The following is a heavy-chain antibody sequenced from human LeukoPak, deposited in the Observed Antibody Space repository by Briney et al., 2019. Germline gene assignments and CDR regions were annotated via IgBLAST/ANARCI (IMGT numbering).Heavy chain of an antibody. J-gene: IGHJ4*02. CDR2: INPNSGGT. CDR1: GYTFTGYH. V-gene: IGHV1-2*02. D-gene: IGHD5-12*01. Sequence: ASVKVSCKASGYTFTGYHMHWVRQAPGQGLEWMGWINPNSGGTNYAQKFQGRVTMTRDTSISTAYMELSRLRSDDTAVYYCARRGLKATGVVDYWGQGTLVTVSS. CDR3: ARRGLKATGVVDY.